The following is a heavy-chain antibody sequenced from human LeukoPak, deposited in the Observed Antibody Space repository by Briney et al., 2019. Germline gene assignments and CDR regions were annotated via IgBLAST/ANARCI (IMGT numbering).Heavy chain of an antibody. D-gene: IGHD3-9*01. V-gene: IGHV3-11*01. CDR1: GFTFSDYY. CDR2: ISSGSTI. Sequence: GGSLRLSCAASGFTFSDYYMSWIRQAPGKGLEWVSYISSGSTIYYPDSVKGRLTISRDNAKNSLYLQMNSLRAEDTAVYYCARVVRHILTGCYSYYFDYWGQGTLVTVSS. CDR3: ARVVRHILTGCYSYYFDY. J-gene: IGHJ4*02.